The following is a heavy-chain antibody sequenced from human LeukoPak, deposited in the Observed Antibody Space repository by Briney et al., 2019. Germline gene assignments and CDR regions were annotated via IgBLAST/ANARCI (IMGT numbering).Heavy chain of an antibody. J-gene: IGHJ4*02. CDR1: GGSIISTNW. CDR3: SRESGPFCPFGY. CDR2: ISLRGRT. V-gene: IGHV4-4*02. D-gene: IGHD1-26*01. Sequence: SGTLSLTCGVSGGSIISTNWWSWVRPPPGQGLEWIGEISLRGRTNYNPSLNSRVTMSLDESKNQLSLNLTSVAAADTAIYYCSRESGPFCPFGYWGPGTLVTVPS.